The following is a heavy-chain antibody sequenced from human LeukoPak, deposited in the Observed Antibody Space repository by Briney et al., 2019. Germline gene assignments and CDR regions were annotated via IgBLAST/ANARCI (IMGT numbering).Heavy chain of an antibody. CDR2: IYYSGST. J-gene: IGHJ4*02. V-gene: IGHV4-59*12. D-gene: IGHD2-15*01. CDR3: AAVVVAALSLDY. Sequence: PSETLSLTCTVSGGSISSYYWSWIRQPPGKGLGWIGYIYYSGSTNYNPSLKSRVTISVDTSKNQFSLKLSSVTAADTAVYYCAAVVVAALSLDYWGQGTLVTVSS. CDR1: GGSISSYY.